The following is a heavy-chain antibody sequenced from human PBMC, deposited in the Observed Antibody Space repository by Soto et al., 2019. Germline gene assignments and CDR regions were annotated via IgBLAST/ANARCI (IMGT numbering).Heavy chain of an antibody. CDR1: GGTFSSYA. D-gene: IGHD6-6*01. CDR3: ARSDIAARPEYYFDY. Sequence: ASVKVSCKASGGTFSSYAISWVRQAPGQGLEWVGGIIPIFGTANYAQKFQGRVTITADESTSTAYMELSSLRSEDTAVYYCARSDIAARPEYYFDYWGQGTLVTVSS. J-gene: IGHJ4*02. V-gene: IGHV1-69*13. CDR2: IIPIFGTA.